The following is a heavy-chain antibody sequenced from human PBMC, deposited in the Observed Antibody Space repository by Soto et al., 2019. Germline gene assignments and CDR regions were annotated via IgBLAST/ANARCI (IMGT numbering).Heavy chain of an antibody. V-gene: IGHV3-33*01. CDR3: ARVRGSSSWFDY. J-gene: IGHJ4*02. D-gene: IGHD6-13*01. Sequence: QVQLVESGGGVVQPGRSLRLSCAASGFTFSSYGMHWVRQAPGKGLEWVAVIGYDGSDIYYADSVKGRCTISRDNSKNTLYLQMNSLRAEDTAVYYCARVRGSSSWFDYWGQGTLVTVSS. CDR2: IGYDGSDI. CDR1: GFTFSSYG.